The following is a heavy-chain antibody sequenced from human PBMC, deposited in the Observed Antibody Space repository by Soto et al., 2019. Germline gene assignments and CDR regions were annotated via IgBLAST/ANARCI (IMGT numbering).Heavy chain of an antibody. CDR2: IWYDGSNK. J-gene: IGHJ4*02. V-gene: IGHV3-33*01. D-gene: IGHD4-4*01. Sequence: PGGSLRLSCAASGFTFSSYGMHWVRQAPGKGLEWVAVIWYDGSNKYYADSVKGRFTIFRDNSKNTLYLQMNSLRAEDTAVYYCASSFRDLGPTEVLFDYWGQGTLVTVSS. CDR3: ASSFRDLGPTEVLFDY. CDR1: GFTFSSYG.